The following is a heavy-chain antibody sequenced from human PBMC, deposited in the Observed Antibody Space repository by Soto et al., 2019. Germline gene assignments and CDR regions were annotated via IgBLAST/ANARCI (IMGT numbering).Heavy chain of an antibody. Sequence: SVKVSCKASGGTFSSYAISWVRQAPGQGLEWMGGIIPIFGTANYAQKFQGRVTITADESTSTAYMELSSLRSEDTAVYYCARDSHTVITWRSSKFWFDPWGQGTLVTVSS. CDR3: ARDSHTVITWRSSKFWFDP. CDR1: GGTFSSYA. J-gene: IGHJ5*02. CDR2: IIPIFGTA. D-gene: IGHD4-4*01. V-gene: IGHV1-69*13.